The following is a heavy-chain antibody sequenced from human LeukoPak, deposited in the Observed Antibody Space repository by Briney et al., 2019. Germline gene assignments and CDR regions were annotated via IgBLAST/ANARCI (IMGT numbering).Heavy chain of an antibody. CDR1: GGSISSGSYY. CDR2: IYTSGST. CDR3: ARGTVTTRGWFDP. D-gene: IGHD4-17*01. J-gene: IGHJ5*02. Sequence: SETLSLTCSVSGGSISSGSYYWSWIRQPAGKGLEWIGRIYTSGSTNYNPSLKSRVTISVDTSKNQFSLKLSSVTAADTAVYYCARGTVTTRGWFDPWGQGTLVTVSS. V-gene: IGHV4-61*02.